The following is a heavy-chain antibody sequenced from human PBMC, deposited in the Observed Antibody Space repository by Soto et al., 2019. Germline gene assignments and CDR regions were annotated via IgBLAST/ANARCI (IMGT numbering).Heavy chain of an antibody. V-gene: IGHV3-30*18. J-gene: IGHJ6*02. Sequence: GGSLRLSCAASGFTFSDCSMHWVRQAPGKGLEWVASTSYNGNNKYYGDSVKGRFTISRDNSKNTLHLQMITLRPEGTAVYYCAKDIKCEDFTYGYFYYGMDVWGQGTTVTVSS. CDR1: GFTFSDCS. CDR2: TSYNGNNK. CDR3: AKDIKCEDFTYGYFYYGMDV. D-gene: IGHD3-10*01.